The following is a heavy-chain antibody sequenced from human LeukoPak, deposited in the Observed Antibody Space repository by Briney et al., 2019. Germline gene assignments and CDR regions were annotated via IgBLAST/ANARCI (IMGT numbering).Heavy chain of an antibody. J-gene: IGHJ4*02. D-gene: IGHD5-18*01. V-gene: IGHV1-2*02. CDR2: INPNSGGT. CDR1: GGTFSSYA. Sequence: ASVKVSCKASGGTFSSYAISWVRQAPGQGLEWMGWINPNSGGTNYAQKFQGRVTMTRDTSISTAYMELSRLRSDDTAVYYCARAYRGGYSYGHYWGQGTLVTVSS. CDR3: ARAYRGGYSYGHY.